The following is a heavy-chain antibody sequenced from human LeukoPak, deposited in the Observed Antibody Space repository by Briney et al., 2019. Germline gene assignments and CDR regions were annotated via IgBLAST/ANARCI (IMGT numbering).Heavy chain of an antibody. CDR3: ARRALVEYSSGMDV. CDR1: GGSISSGGYY. Sequence: SQTLSLTCTVSGGSISSGGYYWSWIRQHPGKGLEWIGYIYYSRSTYYNPSLKSRVTISVDTSKHQFSLKLSSVTDADTDVYYCARRALVEYSSGMDVWGQGTTVTVSS. J-gene: IGHJ6*02. D-gene: IGHD5-18*01. V-gene: IGHV4-31*03. CDR2: IYYSRST.